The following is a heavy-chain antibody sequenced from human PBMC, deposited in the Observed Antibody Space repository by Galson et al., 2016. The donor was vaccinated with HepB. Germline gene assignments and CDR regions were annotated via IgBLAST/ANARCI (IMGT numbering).Heavy chain of an antibody. CDR1: GDSISNSYYY. CDR2: VYYSGST. J-gene: IGHJ4*02. CDR3: ARQRRFGTWDEIDY. Sequence: SETLSLTCTVSGDSISNSYYYWGWIRQPPGKGLEWIGSVYYSGSTYYNPSLESRVTTSVDTSKSQFSLTLNSVTAADTAVYYCARQRRFGTWDEIDYWGQGTLVTVSS. D-gene: IGHD3-10*01. V-gene: IGHV4-39*01.